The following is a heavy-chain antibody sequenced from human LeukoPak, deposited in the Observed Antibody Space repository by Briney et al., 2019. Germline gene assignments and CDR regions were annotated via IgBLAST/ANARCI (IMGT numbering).Heavy chain of an antibody. CDR3: ARPGGWYSSNSLDY. V-gene: IGHV1-69*06. CDR2: IIPIFGTA. J-gene: IGHJ4*02. D-gene: IGHD6-19*01. Sequence: SVKVSCKASGGTFSSYAISWVRQAPGQGLEWMGGIIPIFGTANYAQKFQGRVTITADKSTSTAYMELSSLRSEDTAVYYCARPGGWYSSNSLDYWGQGTLVTVSS. CDR1: GGTFSSYA.